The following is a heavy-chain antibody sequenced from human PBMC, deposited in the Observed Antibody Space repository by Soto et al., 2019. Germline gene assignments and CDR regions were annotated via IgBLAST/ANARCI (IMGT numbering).Heavy chain of an antibody. J-gene: IGHJ5*02. CDR1: GDSISSGNHY. Sequence: PSETLFLTCTVSGDSISSGNHYWSWIRQPPGKCLEWIGYIFYSGTADYNPSLKSRLTISVDTSKNQFSLKLSSVTAADTAVYYCARTDYGTAYFDPWGQRSLFTVAS. D-gene: IGHD3-10*01. CDR2: IFYSGTA. V-gene: IGHV4-30-4*01. CDR3: ARTDYGTAYFDP.